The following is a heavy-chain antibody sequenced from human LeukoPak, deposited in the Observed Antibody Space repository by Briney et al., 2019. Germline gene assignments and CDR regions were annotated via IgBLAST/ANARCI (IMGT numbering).Heavy chain of an antibody. CDR3: ARDTGDYYDSSGHYYAGWFDP. D-gene: IGHD3-22*01. CDR2: IRSDGNK. J-gene: IGHJ5*02. V-gene: IGHV3-30*02. CDR1: GFTFTSYG. Sequence: PGGSLRLSCTASGFTFTSYGMDWVRQAPGKGLEWVGFIRSDGNKFYADSLKGRFTVSRDNSRNNVYLQMNSLRIEDTAVYHCARDTGDYYDSSGHYYAGWFDPWGQGPLVTVSS.